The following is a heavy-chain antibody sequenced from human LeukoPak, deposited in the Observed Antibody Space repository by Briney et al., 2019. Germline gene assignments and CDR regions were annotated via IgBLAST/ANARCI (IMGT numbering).Heavy chain of an antibody. CDR2: INHSGFT. Sequence: PSETLSLTCAVYGGSFSDYYWSWFRQPPGKGLEWIGEINHSGFTNYNPSLKSRVSISVDTSKNQFSLKLSSVTAADTAVYYCARPLRFDPWGQGTLVTVSS. V-gene: IGHV4-34*01. CDR3: ARPLRFDP. J-gene: IGHJ5*02. CDR1: GGSFSDYY.